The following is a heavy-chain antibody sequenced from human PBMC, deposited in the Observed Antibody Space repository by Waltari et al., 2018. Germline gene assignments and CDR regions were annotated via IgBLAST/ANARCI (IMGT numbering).Heavy chain of an antibody. D-gene: IGHD2-2*01. V-gene: IGHV3-7*03. CDR1: GFTSSTYW. Sequence: EVQLVESGGGLVQPGESLRLSCAASGFTSSTYWMSWVRQAPGKGLEWVSNKHPDGSAKYYADSGRGRFTVSRDNAKNSMYLHMYNLRTEDTAIYYCSINDAWAFQLWGQGTLVTVSS. CDR3: SINDAWAFQL. J-gene: IGHJ1*01. CDR2: KHPDGSAK.